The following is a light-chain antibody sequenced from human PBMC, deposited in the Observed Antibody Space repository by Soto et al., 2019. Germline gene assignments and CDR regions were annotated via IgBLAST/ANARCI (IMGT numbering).Light chain of an antibody. CDR2: LGS. V-gene: IGKV2-28*01. J-gene: IGKJ1*01. CDR1: QSLLHLNGYNS. CDR3: MQALQTPWT. Sequence: VMTQSPLSLPVTLGQPASISCRSSQSLLHLNGYNSLDWYLQKPGQSPQLLIYLGSNRASGVPDRFSGSGSGTNFTLKISRVEAEDVGVYYCMQALQTPWTFGQGTKVDI.